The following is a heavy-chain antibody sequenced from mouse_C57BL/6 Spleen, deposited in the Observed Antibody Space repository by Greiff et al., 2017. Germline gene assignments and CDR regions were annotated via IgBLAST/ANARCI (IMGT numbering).Heavy chain of an antibody. D-gene: IGHD1-1*02. CDR1: GFTFSDYY. CDR3: ARGRPGGYFDV. CDR2: INYDGSST. V-gene: IGHV5-16*01. Sequence: EVKLVESEGGLVQPGSSMKLSCTASGFTFSDYYMAWVRQVPEKGLEWVANINYDGSSTYYLDSLKSRFIISRDNEKNILYLQMSSLKSEDTATYYWARGRPGGYFDVWGTGTTVTVSS. J-gene: IGHJ1*03.